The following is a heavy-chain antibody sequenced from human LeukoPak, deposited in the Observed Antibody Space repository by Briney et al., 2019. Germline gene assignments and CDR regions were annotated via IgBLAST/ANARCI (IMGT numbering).Heavy chain of an antibody. J-gene: IGHJ6*03. CDR1: GFTFRNYG. D-gene: IGHD6-19*01. CDR3: AKKPVAGHFYYYYMDV. Sequence: GGSLRLSCVASGFTFRNYGMHWVRQAPGKGLEWVALISFDGINKYYTDSVKGRFTISRDNSKNTLYLQMNSLRAEDTSVYYCAKKPVAGHFYYYYMDVWGKGTTVTVSS. V-gene: IGHV3-30*18. CDR2: ISFDGINK.